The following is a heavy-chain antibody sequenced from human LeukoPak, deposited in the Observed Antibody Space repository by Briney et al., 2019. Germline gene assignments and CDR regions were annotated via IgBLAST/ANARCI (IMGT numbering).Heavy chain of an antibody. J-gene: IGHJ4*02. CDR1: GYTFTGYY. V-gene: IGHV1-2*02. D-gene: IGHD3-10*01. CDR3: ARYYIEGRCFDY. CDR2: INPNSGGT. Sequence: ASVKVSCKASGYTFTGYYMHWVRQAPGQGLEWMGWINPNSGGTNYAQKFQGRVTMTRDTSIRTAHMELSRLRSDDTAMYYCARYYIEGRCFDYWGQGTLVTVSS.